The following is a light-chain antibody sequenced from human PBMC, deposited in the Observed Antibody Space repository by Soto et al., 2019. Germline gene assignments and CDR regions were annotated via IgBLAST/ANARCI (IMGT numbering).Light chain of an antibody. Sequence: QSVLTQPPSVSGSPGQSVTISCTGTSSDIGSYNRVSWYQQPPGTAPKLMIYEVSNRPSGVPDRFSGSKSGNTASLTISGLQAEDEADYYCSLYTGSNVVFGGGTKLTVL. V-gene: IGLV2-18*01. J-gene: IGLJ2*01. CDR1: SSDIGSYNR. CDR3: SLYTGSNVV. CDR2: EVS.